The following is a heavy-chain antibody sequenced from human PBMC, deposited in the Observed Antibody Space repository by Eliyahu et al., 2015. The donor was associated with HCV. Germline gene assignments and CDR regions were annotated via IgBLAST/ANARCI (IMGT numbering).Heavy chain of an antibody. CDR2: NXYRGST. CDR1: GGSITTXX. Sequence: QVQLQESGPGLVKPSETLSLTCTVXGGSITTXXWXWXRQPPGTGLXWIGYNXYRGSTNYNPSLKSRVTMSVDTSKNQFSLKLSSVTAADTAVYYCSSGGGGIAVAGTGGWFDPWGQGTLVTVSS. CDR3: SSGGGGIAVAGTGGWFDP. V-gene: IGHV4-59*01. J-gene: IGHJ5*02. D-gene: IGHD6-19*01.